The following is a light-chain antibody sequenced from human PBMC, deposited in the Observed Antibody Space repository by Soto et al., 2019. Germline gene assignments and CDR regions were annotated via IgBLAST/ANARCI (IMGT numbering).Light chain of an antibody. Sequence: DIQMTQSPSSLSASVGDRVTITCRASQSISSYLNWYQQKPGKAPKLLIYAASSLQSGVPSRFSGSGSGTDFTLTISSLQPEDFATYYGQQSYTGETFGQGTKVEIK. J-gene: IGKJ1*01. CDR2: AAS. V-gene: IGKV1-39*01. CDR3: QQSYTGET. CDR1: QSISSY.